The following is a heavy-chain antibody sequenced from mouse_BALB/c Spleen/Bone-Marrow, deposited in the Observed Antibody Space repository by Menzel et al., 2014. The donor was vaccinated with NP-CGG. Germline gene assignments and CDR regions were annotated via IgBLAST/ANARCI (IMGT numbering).Heavy chain of an antibody. V-gene: IGHV2-9*02. D-gene: IGHD2-14*01. CDR1: GFSLTSYG. J-gene: IGHJ3*01. CDR2: IWAGGST. CDR3: ARAAYRYDVTWFAY. Sequence: QVHVKQSGPGLVAPSQSLSITCTVSGFSLTSYGVHWVRQPPGKGLEWLGVIWAGGSTNYNSALMSRLSISKDNSKSXVFLKMNSRQTDDTAMYYCARAAYRYDVTWFAYWGQGTLVTVSA.